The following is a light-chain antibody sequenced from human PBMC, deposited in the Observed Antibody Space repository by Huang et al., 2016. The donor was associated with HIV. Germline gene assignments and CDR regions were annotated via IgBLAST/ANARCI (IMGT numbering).Light chain of an antibody. V-gene: IGKV2-28*01. CDR2: LGS. Sequence: DIVMTQSPLSLPVTPGEPASISCMSSQSLLHSNGYNYLDWYLQKPGQSPPLLIYLGSNRASRVPDRFSGSGSGTDFTLKISRVEAEDVGVYYCMQALQTPRTFGPGTKVDIK. J-gene: IGKJ3*01. CDR3: MQALQTPRT. CDR1: QSLLHSNGYNY.